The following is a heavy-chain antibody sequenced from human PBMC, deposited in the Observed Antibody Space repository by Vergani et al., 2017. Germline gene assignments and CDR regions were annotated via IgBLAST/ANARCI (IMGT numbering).Heavy chain of an antibody. J-gene: IGHJ5*02. D-gene: IGHD2-15*01. Sequence: EVKLVESGGGLVQPGGSLRLSCAASGFTFSTYWMSWVRQAPGKGLEWVANIKQDGSDKYYADSVKGRFTISRDNAKNSLYLQMNSLKAEDTAVYYCAKESIVVVLADTDSYDASGYCNWYDPWGQRTLVTVSS. V-gene: IGHV3-7*01. CDR1: GFTFSTYW. CDR3: AKESIVVVLADTDSYDASGYCNWYDP. CDR2: IKQDGSDK.